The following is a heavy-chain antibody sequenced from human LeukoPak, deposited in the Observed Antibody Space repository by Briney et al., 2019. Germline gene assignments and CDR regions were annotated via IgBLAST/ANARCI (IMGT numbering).Heavy chain of an antibody. CDR2: INHSGST. D-gene: IGHD3-10*01. Sequence: PLETLSLTCAVYGGSFSGYYWSWIRQPPGKGLEWIGEINHSGSTNYNPSPKSRVTISVDTSKNQFSLKLSSVTAADTAVYYCARSLLLWFGELSRWFDPWGQGTLVTVSS. J-gene: IGHJ5*02. CDR3: ARSLLLWFGELSRWFDP. V-gene: IGHV4-34*01. CDR1: GGSFSGYY.